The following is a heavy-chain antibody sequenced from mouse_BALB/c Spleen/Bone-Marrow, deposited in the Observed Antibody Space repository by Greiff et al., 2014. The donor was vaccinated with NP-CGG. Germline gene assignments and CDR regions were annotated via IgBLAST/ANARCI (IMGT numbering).Heavy chain of an antibody. V-gene: IGHV7-3*02. CDR3: AKDMGGLLFDS. CDR1: GFTFTDYY. Sequence: EVKVVESGGGLVQPGGSLRLSCATSGFTFTDYYMNWVRQPPGKALEWLAFIRNKAYGYTTEYSASVKGRFTISRDNSQNILYLQMNTLRAEDSASYYCAKDMGGLLFDSWGQGTPLSVSA. J-gene: IGHJ2*01. D-gene: IGHD1-1*01. CDR2: IRNKAYGYTT.